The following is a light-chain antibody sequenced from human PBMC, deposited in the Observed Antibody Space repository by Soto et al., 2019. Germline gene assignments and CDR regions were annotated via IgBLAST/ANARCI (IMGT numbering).Light chain of an antibody. V-gene: IGKV3-15*01. CDR3: QQRSNWPLT. CDR1: QSVYNN. Sequence: IVLTQSPGTLSLSPGERSTLSCRASQSVYNNLAWYQQKPGQAPRLLIYGASTWATGIPARFSGSGSGTEFTLTISSLQSEDFAVYYCQQRSNWPLTFGGGTKVDIK. J-gene: IGKJ4*01. CDR2: GAS.